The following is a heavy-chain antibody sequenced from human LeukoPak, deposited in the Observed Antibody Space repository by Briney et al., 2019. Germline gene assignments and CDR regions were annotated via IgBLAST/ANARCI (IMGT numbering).Heavy chain of an antibody. CDR3: AGSTGYSGLKN. CDR2: DTGGRA. D-gene: IGHD1-26*01. CDR1: GFTFSTYA. V-gene: IGHV3-23*01. J-gene: IGHJ4*02. Sequence: PGGSLRLSCAASGFTFSTYAMTWVRQAPGKGLEWVSADTGGRAFYADSVKGRFTISRDNSKNTLCLQMNSLRAEDTAVYYCAGSTGYSGLKNWGQGTLVTVSS.